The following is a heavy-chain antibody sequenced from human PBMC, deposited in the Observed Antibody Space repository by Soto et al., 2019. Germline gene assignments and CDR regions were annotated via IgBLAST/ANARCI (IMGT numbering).Heavy chain of an antibody. CDR3: ARLLDDSRGYYYFDY. J-gene: IGHJ4*02. CDR1: GVAMTYGGYS. D-gene: IGHD3-22*01. CDR2: IFHSGTT. V-gene: IGHV4-39*07. Sequence: ASETLSLTCSVSGVAMTYGGYSWSWIRQSPEKGLEWLGSIFHSGTTYDNPSLKSRVTISVDMSKNQFSLKSTSVTAADTAAYYCARLLDDSRGYYYFDYWGQGTLVTVSS.